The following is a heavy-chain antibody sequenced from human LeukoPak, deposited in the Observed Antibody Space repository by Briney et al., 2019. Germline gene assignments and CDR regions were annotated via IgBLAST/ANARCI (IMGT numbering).Heavy chain of an antibody. V-gene: IGHV3-23*01. CDR2: ISGSGGDT. J-gene: IGHJ4*02. CDR3: AKDRGNTTVTTVDY. CDR1: GFTFSSHA. D-gene: IGHD4-17*01. Sequence: GGSLRLSCAVSGFTFSSHAMHWVRQAPGKGLEWVAVISGSGGDTYYADSVKGRFTISRDNSKNTLYLQMNSLRAEDTAVYYCAKDRGNTTVTTVDYWGQGTLVTVSS.